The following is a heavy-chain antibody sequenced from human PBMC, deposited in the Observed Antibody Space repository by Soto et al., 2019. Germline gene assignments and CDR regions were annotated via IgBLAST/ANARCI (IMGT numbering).Heavy chain of an antibody. J-gene: IGHJ6*02. D-gene: IGHD5-18*01. V-gene: IGHV4-31*03. CDR1: GGSISSGGYY. Sequence: SETLSLTCTVSGGSISSGGYYWSWIRQHPGKGLEWIGYIYYSGSTYYNPSLKSRVTISVDTSKNQFSLKLSPVTAADTAVYYCARDWRGYSYGYYYYYGMDVWGQGTTVTVSS. CDR3: ARDWRGYSYGYYYYYGMDV. CDR2: IYYSGST.